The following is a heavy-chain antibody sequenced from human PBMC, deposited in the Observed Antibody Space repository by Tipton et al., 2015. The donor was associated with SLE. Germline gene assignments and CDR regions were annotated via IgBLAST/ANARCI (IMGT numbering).Heavy chain of an antibody. J-gene: IGHJ4*02. Sequence: TLSLTCAVSGGSISSSNWWSWVRQPPGKGLEWIGEIYHSGSTNYNPSLKSRVTISVDTSKNQFSLKLSSVTAADTAVYYCARGNPPHYYDSSGLRYWGQGTLVTVSA. D-gene: IGHD3-22*01. CDR1: GGSISSSNW. V-gene: IGHV4-4*02. CDR3: ARGNPPHYYDSSGLRY. CDR2: IYHSGST.